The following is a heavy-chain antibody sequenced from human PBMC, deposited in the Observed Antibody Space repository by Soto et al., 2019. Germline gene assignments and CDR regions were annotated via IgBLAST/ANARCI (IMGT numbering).Heavy chain of an antibody. J-gene: IGHJ6*03. CDR3: AKHGGPSYSYYMDV. D-gene: IGHD3-3*01. CDR2: IRGSGDVT. V-gene: IGHV3-23*01. Sequence: EVQLLESGGGLVQPGGSLRLSCAASGFTFSNYATTWVRQAPGKGLEWVSVIRGSGDVTYYADSVQGRFAISRDNSKNTLYLQMNSLRDEDTAIYYCAKHGGPSYSYYMDVWGKGTTVTVSS. CDR1: GFTFSNYA.